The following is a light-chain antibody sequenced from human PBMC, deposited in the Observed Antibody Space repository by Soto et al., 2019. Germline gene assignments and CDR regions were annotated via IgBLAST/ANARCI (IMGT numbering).Light chain of an antibody. J-gene: IGLJ2*01. CDR3: QAWDSSTGVV. V-gene: IGLV3-1*01. Sequence: SYELTQPPSVSVSPGQTASITCSGDKLGDKYACWYQQKPGQSPVLVIYGDSKRPSGIPERFSGSNSGNTATLTISGTKVMDEADYYCQAWDSSTGVVFGGGTKLTVL. CDR1: KLGDKY. CDR2: GDS.